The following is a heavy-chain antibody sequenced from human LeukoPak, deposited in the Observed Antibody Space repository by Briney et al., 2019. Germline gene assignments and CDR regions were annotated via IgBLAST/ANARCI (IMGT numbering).Heavy chain of an antibody. V-gene: IGHV4-31*03. D-gene: IGHD3-10*01. CDR1: GGSISSGGHY. CDR3: ARGVRFRFLSGHDAFDI. CDR2: IYYSGST. J-gene: IGHJ3*02. Sequence: SQTLSLTCTVSGGSISSGGHYWSWIRQHPGKGLEWIGYIYYSGSTYYNPSLKSRVTISVDTSKNQFSLKLSSVAAADTAVYYCARGVRFRFLSGHDAFDIWGQGTMVTVSS.